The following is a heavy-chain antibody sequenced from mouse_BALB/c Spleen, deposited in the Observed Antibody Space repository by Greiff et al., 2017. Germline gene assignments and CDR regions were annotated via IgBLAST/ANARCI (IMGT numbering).Heavy chain of an antibody. Sequence: VESGGGLVQPGGSLKLSCAASGFTFSSYGMSWVRQTPDKRLELVATINSNGGSTYYPDSVKGRFTISRDNAKNTLYLQMSSLKSEDTAMYYCARERGAWFADWGQGSLVTVS. CDR1: GFTFSSYG. CDR3: ARERGAWFAD. V-gene: IGHV5-6-3*01. J-gene: IGHJ3*01. CDR2: INSNGGST.